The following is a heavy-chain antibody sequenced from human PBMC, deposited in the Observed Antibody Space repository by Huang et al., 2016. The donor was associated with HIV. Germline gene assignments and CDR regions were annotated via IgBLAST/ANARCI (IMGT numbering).Heavy chain of an antibody. CDR1: GFTFSTFG. CDR3: AKGGGGYNNGSEF. CDR2: IRVDGNKK. J-gene: IGHJ4*02. V-gene: IGHV3-30*02. D-gene: IGHD3-16*01. Sequence: QVRLVESGGGVVQPGGSLTLACEASGFTFSTFGRHWVRQAPGKGRQWVAYIRVDGNKKLYEDSVKGRFIIVRENSKNTVYVEMNSLSFEDTAIYYCAKGGGGYNNGSEFWGQGTLVTVS.